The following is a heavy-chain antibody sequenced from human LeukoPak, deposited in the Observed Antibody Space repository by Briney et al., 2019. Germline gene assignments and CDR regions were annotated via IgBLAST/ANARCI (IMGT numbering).Heavy chain of an antibody. CDR2: IYHSGST. Sequence: SETLSLTCTVSGGSISSGGYYWSWIRQPPGKGLEWIGYIYHSGSTYYNPSLKSRVTISVDRSKNQFSLKLSSVTAADTAVYFCARRIMVTDTFDIWGQGTMVTVSS. J-gene: IGHJ3*02. D-gene: IGHD2-21*02. CDR3: ARRIMVTDTFDI. V-gene: IGHV4-30-2*01. CDR1: GGSISSGGYY.